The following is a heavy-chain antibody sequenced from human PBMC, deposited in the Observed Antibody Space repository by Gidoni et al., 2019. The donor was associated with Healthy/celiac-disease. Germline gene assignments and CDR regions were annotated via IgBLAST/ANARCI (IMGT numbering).Heavy chain of an antibody. CDR1: GFTFSSYS. CDR2: ISSSRSYI. V-gene: IGHV3-21*01. D-gene: IGHD3-3*01. CDR3: AASITISNWFDP. J-gene: IGHJ5*02. Sequence: EVQLVESGGGLVKPGGSLRLSGAASGFTFSSYSMNWVRQDPGKGLEWVSSISSSRSYIYYADSVKGRFTISRDNAKNSLYLQMNSLRAEDTAVYYCAASITISNWFDPWGQGTLVTVSS.